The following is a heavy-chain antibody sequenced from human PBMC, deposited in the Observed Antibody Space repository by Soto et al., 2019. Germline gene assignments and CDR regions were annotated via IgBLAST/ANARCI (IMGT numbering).Heavy chain of an antibody. V-gene: IGHV1-18*01. CDR1: GYTFTSYG. Sequence: ASVKVSCKASGYTFTSYGISWVRQAPGQGLEWMGWISAYNGNTNYAQKLQGRVTITRDTSASTAYMELGSLRSEDTAVYYCASEAIAAAAVYGMDVWGQGTTVTVSS. CDR3: ASEAIAAAAVYGMDV. J-gene: IGHJ6*02. D-gene: IGHD6-13*01. CDR2: ISAYNGNT.